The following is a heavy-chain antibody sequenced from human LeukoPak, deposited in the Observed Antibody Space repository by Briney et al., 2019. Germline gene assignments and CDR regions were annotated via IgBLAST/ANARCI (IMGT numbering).Heavy chain of an antibody. CDR1: GGSISSSSYY. J-gene: IGHJ4*02. CDR2: IYYSGST. D-gene: IGHD4-17*01. V-gene: IGHV4-39*01. Sequence: PSETLSLTCTVSGGSISSSSYYWGWIRQPPGTGLERIGSIYYSGSTYYNPSLKSRVTISVDTSKNQFSLKLSSVTAADTAVYYCTRHASYDYGDGDYWGQGNLVTVSS. CDR3: TRHASYDYGDGDY.